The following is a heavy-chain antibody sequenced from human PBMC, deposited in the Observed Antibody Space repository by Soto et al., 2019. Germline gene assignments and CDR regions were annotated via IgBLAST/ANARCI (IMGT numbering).Heavy chain of an antibody. CDR3: AKDLKDIVVVVAATGGGDAFDI. CDR1: GFTFSSYA. V-gene: IGHV3-23*01. J-gene: IGHJ3*02. D-gene: IGHD2-15*01. CDR2: ISGSGGST. Sequence: GGSLRLSCAASGFTFSSYAMSWVRQAPGKGLEWVSAISGSGGSTYYADSVKGRFTISRDNSKNTLYLQMNSLRAEDTAVYYCAKDLKDIVVVVAATGGGDAFDIWGQGTMVTVSS.